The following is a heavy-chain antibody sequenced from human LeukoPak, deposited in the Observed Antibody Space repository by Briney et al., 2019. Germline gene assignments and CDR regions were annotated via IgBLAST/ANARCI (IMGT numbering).Heavy chain of an antibody. D-gene: IGHD5-18*01. CDR1: GYSFTSYW. V-gene: IGHV5-51*01. J-gene: IGHJ4*02. CDR3: ARGVDTAMVTFDY. Sequence: GESLKISWKGSGYSFTSYWIGWVRQMPGKGLEWMGIIYPGDSDTRYSPSFQGQVTISADKSISTAYLQWSSLKASDTAMYYCARGVDTAMVTFDYWGQGTLVTVSS. CDR2: IYPGDSDT.